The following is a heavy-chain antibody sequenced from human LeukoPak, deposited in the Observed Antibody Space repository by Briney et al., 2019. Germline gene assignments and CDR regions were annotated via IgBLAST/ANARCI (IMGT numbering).Heavy chain of an antibody. Sequence: GGSLRLSCAASGFTVSSNYMSWVRQAPGKGLEWVSSISGTSTYIYYGDSVKGRLTISRDNAKNSLYLQMNSLRAEDTGVYYCARGSQWDLLGSCDYWGQGTLVTVSS. J-gene: IGHJ4*02. CDR3: ARGSQWDLLGSCDY. CDR2: ISGTSTYI. V-gene: IGHV3-21*01. CDR1: GFTVSSNY. D-gene: IGHD1-26*01.